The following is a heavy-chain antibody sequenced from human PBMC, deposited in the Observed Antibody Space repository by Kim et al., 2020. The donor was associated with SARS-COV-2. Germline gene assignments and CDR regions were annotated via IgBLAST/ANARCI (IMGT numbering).Heavy chain of an antibody. J-gene: IGHJ2*01. CDR3: ARDKSSSDYGDYEGVHWYFDL. D-gene: IGHD4-17*01. Sequence: GGSLRLSCAASGFTVSSNYMSWVRQAPGKGLEWVSVIYSGGSTYYADSVKGRFIISRDNSKNTLYLQMNSLRTEDTAVYYCARDKSSSDYGDYEGVHWYFDLWGRGTLVTVSS. V-gene: IGHV3-53*01. CDR2: IYSGGST. CDR1: GFTVSSNY.